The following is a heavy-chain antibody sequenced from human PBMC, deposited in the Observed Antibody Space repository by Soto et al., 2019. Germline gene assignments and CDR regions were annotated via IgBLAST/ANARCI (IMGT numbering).Heavy chain of an antibody. V-gene: IGHV3-11*06. CDR1: GFTFGDSY. Sequence: QVQLVESGGGLVPPGGSLRLSCAGSGFTFGDSYMSWIRRAPGKGLEWLSYISPGSRYPAYADSVKGRFTISRDNAKRSLYLQMMSLTAEDTAIYYCVRGGGGGLFDPWGQGTMVTVSS. CDR3: VRGGGGGLFDP. J-gene: IGHJ5*02. D-gene: IGHD2-15*01. CDR2: ISPGSRYP.